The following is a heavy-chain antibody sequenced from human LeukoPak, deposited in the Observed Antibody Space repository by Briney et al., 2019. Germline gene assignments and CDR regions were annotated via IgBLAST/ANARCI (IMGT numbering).Heavy chain of an antibody. Sequence: GGSLRLSCAASGFTFSSYSMNWVRQAPGKGLEWVSSISSSSSYIYYADSVKGRFTISRDNAKNSLYLQMNTLRAEDTAVYYCARWVRGVIMGFDPWGQGTLVTVSS. CDR3: ARWVRGVIMGFDP. V-gene: IGHV3-21*01. CDR1: GFTFSSYS. CDR2: ISSSSSYI. D-gene: IGHD3-10*01. J-gene: IGHJ5*02.